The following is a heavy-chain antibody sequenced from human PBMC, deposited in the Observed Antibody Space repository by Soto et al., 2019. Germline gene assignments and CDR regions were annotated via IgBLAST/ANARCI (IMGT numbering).Heavy chain of an antibody. CDR3: AKDQKAMVLFLWLDQYY. J-gene: IGHJ6*01. V-gene: IGHV3-23*01. Sequence: PGRYPRLSSAASGFTFSNYGMSWVRQAPGKGLEWVSGISGRGDKTNYADSVKGRFTISRDNSKNTLYVQMNSLRAEDTAVYYCAKDQKAMVLFLWLDQYY. CDR1: GFTFSNYG. CDR2: ISGRGDKT. D-gene: IGHD3-10*01.